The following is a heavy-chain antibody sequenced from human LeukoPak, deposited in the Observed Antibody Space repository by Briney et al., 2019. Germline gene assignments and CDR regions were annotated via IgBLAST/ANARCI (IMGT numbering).Heavy chain of an antibody. Sequence: PSETLSLTCTVSGGSISSSSYYWGWIRQPPGKGLEWIGSIYYSGSTYYNPSLKSRVTISVDTSKIQFSLKLSSVTAADTAVYYCARHLGDVVVVPAAKNWFDPWGQGTLVTVSS. CDR3: ARHLGDVVVVPAAKNWFDP. CDR2: IYYSGST. CDR1: GGSISSSSYY. V-gene: IGHV4-39*01. D-gene: IGHD2-2*01. J-gene: IGHJ5*02.